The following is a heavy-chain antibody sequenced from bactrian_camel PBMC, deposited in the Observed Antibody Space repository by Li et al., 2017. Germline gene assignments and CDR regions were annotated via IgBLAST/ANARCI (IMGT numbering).Heavy chain of an antibody. CDR2: INSGDDAT. CDR1: GFTFGTYA. V-gene: IGHV3S40*01. Sequence: DVQLVESGGGLVQPGGSLRLSCATSGFTFGTYAMSWVRQAPGKGLEWVSSINSGDDATLYAGSVTGRFTISRDKAKNTVYLRMNSLKSDDTAVYYCVRDLMGRSCYWGQGTQVTVS. CDR3: VRDLMGRSCY. J-gene: IGHJ4*01. D-gene: IGHD3*01.